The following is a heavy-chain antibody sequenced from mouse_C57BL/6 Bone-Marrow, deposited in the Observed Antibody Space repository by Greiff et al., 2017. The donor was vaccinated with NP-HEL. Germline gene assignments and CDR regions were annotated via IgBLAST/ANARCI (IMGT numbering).Heavy chain of an antibody. J-gene: IGHJ1*03. CDR1: GFTFSDYY. CDR3: ARDHYSNYVNRYFDV. Sequence: DVKLVESEGGLVQPGSSMKLSCTASGFTFSDYYMAWVRQVPEKGLEWVANINYDGSSTYYLDSLKSRFIISRDNAKNILYLQMSSLKSEDTATYYCARDHYSNYVNRYFDVWGTGTTVTVSS. V-gene: IGHV5-16*01. D-gene: IGHD2-5*01. CDR2: INYDGSST.